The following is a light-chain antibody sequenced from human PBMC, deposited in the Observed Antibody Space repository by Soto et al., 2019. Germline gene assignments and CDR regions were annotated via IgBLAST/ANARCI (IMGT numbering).Light chain of an antibody. Sequence: EIVLTQSPGTLSLSPGERATLSCRASQSVSNNYVACYQQRPGQAPRLLIYGAYNRGTGIQDRFRGSGSGTDFTLPISRLEPEDFAVYYCLQYGSSGTFGQGTKVDIK. CDR2: GAY. CDR3: LQYGSSGT. J-gene: IGKJ1*01. V-gene: IGKV3-20*01. CDR1: QSVSNNY.